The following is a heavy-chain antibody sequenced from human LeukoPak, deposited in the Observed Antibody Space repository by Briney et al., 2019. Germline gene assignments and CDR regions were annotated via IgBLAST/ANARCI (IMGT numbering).Heavy chain of an antibody. V-gene: IGHV4-4*07. Sequence: SETLSLTCTVSGASINSHYWSWIRQPAGEGLEWIGRIYFSGITNYNPSLKSRVTMSVDTSKNQFALKLSSVPAADTAVYYCARDQFSTVMGNWFDPWGQGTLVTV. D-gene: IGHD4-11*01. CDR1: GASINSHY. J-gene: IGHJ5*02. CDR3: ARDQFSTVMGNWFDP. CDR2: IYFSGIT.